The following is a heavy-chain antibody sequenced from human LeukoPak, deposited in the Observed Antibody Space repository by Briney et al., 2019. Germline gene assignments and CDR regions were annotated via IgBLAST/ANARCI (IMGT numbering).Heavy chain of an antibody. J-gene: IGHJ4*02. CDR2: IYPNSGGT. D-gene: IGHD6-13*01. V-gene: IGHV1-2*02. CDR1: GYTFTGYY. Sequence: ASVKVSCKASGYTFTGYYIHWVRQAPGRGLEWMGWIYPNSGGTNYAQKFQGRVTMTRDTSISTAYMELSRLTSDDTAIYYCAKAIAAAHYDFWGQGTLVTASS. CDR3: AKAIAAAHYDF.